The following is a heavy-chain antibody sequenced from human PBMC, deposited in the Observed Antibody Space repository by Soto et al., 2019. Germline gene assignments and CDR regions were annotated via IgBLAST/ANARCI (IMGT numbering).Heavy chain of an antibody. V-gene: IGHV3-30*18. CDR1: GFTFSSYG. CDR3: AKDKGIAVAGYYYYGMDV. CDR2: ISYDGSNK. D-gene: IGHD6-19*01. J-gene: IGHJ6*02. Sequence: QVQLVESGGGVVQPGRSLRLSCAASGFTFSSYGMHWVRQAPGKGLEWVAVISYDGSNKYYADSVKGRFTISRDNSKITLYLQMNSLRAEDTAVYYCAKDKGIAVAGYYYYGMDVWGQGTTVTVSS.